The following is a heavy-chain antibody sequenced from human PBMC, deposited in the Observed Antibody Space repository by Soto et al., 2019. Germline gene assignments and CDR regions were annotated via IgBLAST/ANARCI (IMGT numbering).Heavy chain of an antibody. J-gene: IGHJ4*02. CDR1: GFMFSNHG. CDR2: FGTTRGFV. D-gene: IGHD3-16*01. CDR3: VRDHNWAFDY. Sequence: GGSVRLSCAASGFMFSNHGMNWVRQAPGKGLEWLSYFGTTRGFVYYADSVKGRFTISRDNAKNSLFLQMNSLRDEDTAVYYCVRDHNWAFDYWGQGALVTVSS. V-gene: IGHV3-48*02.